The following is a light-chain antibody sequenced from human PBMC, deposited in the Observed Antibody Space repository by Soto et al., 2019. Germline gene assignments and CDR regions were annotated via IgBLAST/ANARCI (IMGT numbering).Light chain of an antibody. V-gene: IGLV2-14*03. Sequence: QSALTQPASVSGSPGQSITISCTGTSSDVGGYNYVSWYQQHPGDAPKLMIYHVASRPSGVSNRFSGSKSGNTASLTISGLQAEDEADYYCSSYTSSTAYIFGTGTKVTVL. CDR1: SSDVGGYNY. CDR2: HVA. J-gene: IGLJ1*01. CDR3: SSYTSSTAYI.